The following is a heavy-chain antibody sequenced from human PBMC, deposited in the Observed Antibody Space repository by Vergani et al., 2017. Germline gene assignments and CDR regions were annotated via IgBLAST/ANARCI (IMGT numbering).Heavy chain of an antibody. CDR3: AKDEEARWLQGPMDY. CDR1: GFTFSSYS. J-gene: IGHJ4*02. CDR2: ISSSSSYI. D-gene: IGHD5-24*01. V-gene: IGHV3-21*01. Sequence: VQLVESGGGVVQPGRSLRLSCAASGFTFSSYSMHWVRQAPGKGLEWVSSISSSSSYIYYADSVKGRFTISRDNAKNSLYLQMNSLRAEDTAVYYCAKDEEARWLQGPMDYWGQGTRVTVSS.